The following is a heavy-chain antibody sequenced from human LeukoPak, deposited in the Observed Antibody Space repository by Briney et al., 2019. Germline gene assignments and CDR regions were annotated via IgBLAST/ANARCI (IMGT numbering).Heavy chain of an antibody. V-gene: IGHV3-7*01. CDR3: ARVEEDYYGSVYFDY. CDR2: VKKDASEM. J-gene: IGHJ4*02. Sequence: AGGSLRLSCAASGFTFSNNWMTWVRQAPGKGLEWVASVKKDASEMYYVDSVKGRFTISRDNAKNSLYLQMSSLRVEDTAVYYCARVEEDYYGSVYFDYWGQGTLVTVSS. CDR1: GFTFSNNW. D-gene: IGHD3-10*01.